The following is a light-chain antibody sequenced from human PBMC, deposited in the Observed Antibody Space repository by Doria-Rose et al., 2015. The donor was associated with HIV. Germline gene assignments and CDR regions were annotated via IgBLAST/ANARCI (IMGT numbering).Light chain of an antibody. V-gene: IGKV3-20*01. J-gene: IGKJ1*01. Sequence: TQSPGTLSLSPGERATLSCRASQSFSSTYLAWYQQKPGQAPSLLIYDASTRATGIPDSFSDSGSGTDFTLTSSRLEPEDCALNYCHQYGTALTFGQGTKLEI. CDR1: QSFSSTY. CDR3: HQYGTALT. CDR2: DAS.